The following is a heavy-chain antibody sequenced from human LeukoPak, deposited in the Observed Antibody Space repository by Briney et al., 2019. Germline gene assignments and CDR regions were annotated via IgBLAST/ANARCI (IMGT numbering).Heavy chain of an antibody. J-gene: IGHJ4*02. D-gene: IGHD5-18*01. CDR3: ARDDSIIGYSYGYTY. V-gene: IGHV4-30-2*01. CDR1: GGSISSGGYS. CDR2: IYHSGST. Sequence: SQTLSLTCAVSGGSISSGGYSWSWIRQPPGKGLEWIGYIYHSGSTYYNPSLKSRVTISVDRSKNQFSLKLSSVTAADTAVYYCARDDSIIGYSYGYTYWGQGTLVTVSS.